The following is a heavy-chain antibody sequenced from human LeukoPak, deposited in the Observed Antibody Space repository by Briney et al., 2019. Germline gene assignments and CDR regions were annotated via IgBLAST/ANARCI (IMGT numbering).Heavy chain of an antibody. Sequence: PGGSLRLSCAASGFTFSSSYMSWVRQAPGKGLEWVSIIFSGGTTYYSDSVKGGFTISRDNSKNTLFLQMNSLRAEDTAVYYCARGGSYFDISGYYFYWGQGPLVTVSS. V-gene: IGHV3-53*01. CDR3: ARGGSYFDISGYYFY. CDR2: IFSGGTT. CDR1: GFTFSSSY. J-gene: IGHJ4*02. D-gene: IGHD3-22*01.